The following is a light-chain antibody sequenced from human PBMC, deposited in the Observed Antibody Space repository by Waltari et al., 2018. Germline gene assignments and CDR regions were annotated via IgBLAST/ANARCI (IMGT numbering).Light chain of an antibody. J-gene: IGKJ1*01. CDR1: QSVDKY. Sequence: EIVLTQSPGTLSLSPGERATLSSRASQSVDKYLAWYQQKPGQAPRLLIYHTSTRATGIPDRLSGRGFGPDFSLTISRLEPEDFAVYYCQKYNSLPATFGQGTKVEVK. CDR3: QKYNSLPAT. V-gene: IGKV3-20*01. CDR2: HTS.